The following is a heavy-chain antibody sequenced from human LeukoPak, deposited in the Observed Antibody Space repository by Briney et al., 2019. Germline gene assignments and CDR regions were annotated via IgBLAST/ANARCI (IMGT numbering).Heavy chain of an antibody. Sequence: PSETLSLTCAVYGGSFSGYYWSWIRQPPGKGLEWIGEINHSGSTNYNPSLKSRVTISVDTSKNQFSLKLSSVTAADTAVYYCARAREWFGELFHYFDYWGQGTLVTVSS. J-gene: IGHJ4*02. V-gene: IGHV4-34*01. CDR3: ARAREWFGELFHYFDY. D-gene: IGHD3-10*01. CDR1: GGSFSGYY. CDR2: INHSGST.